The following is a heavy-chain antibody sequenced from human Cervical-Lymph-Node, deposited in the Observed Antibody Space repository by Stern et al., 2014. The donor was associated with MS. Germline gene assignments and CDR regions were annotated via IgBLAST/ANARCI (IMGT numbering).Heavy chain of an antibody. J-gene: IGHJ4*02. V-gene: IGHV4-4*02. Sequence: QVQLQESGPGLVKPSGTLSLTCAVSGGSISSSNWWNWVRQPPGKGLEWIGEINYSGNSNYSPSLKSRVTISVEKPKNQLSLNVSPVTAADTAIYYCARDNGAGIVGWGQGTLVTVSS. CDR3: ARDNGAGIVG. D-gene: IGHD3-22*01. CDR2: INYSGNS. CDR1: GGSISSSNW.